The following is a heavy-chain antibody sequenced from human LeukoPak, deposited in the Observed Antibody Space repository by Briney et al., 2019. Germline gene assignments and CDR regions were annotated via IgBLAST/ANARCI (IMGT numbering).Heavy chain of an antibody. J-gene: IGHJ3*02. CDR3: ARDVYYGSGSYSNDAFDI. Sequence: QPGGSLRLSCAASGFTFSSYEMNWVRQAPGKGLEWVSYISSSGSSIYYADSVEGRFTISRDNAKNSLYLQMNSLRAEDTAVYYCARDVYYGSGSYSNDAFDIWGQGTMVTVSS. V-gene: IGHV3-48*03. CDR1: GFTFSSYE. CDR2: ISSSGSSI. D-gene: IGHD3-10*01.